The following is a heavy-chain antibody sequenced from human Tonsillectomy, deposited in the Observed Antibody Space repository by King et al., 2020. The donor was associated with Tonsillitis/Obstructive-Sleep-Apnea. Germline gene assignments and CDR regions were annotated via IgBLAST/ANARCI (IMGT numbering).Heavy chain of an antibody. CDR3: ARDLEYSSSWPDY. CDR1: GFTFSSYG. CDR2: IWYDGSNK. V-gene: IGHV3-33*01. Sequence: VQLVESGGGVVQPGRSLRLSCAASGFTFSSYGMHWVRQDPGKGLEWVAVIWYDGSNKYYADSVKGRFTISRDNSKNTLYLQMNSLRAEDTAVYYCARDLEYSSSWPDYWGQGTLVTVSS. J-gene: IGHJ4*02. D-gene: IGHD6-13*01.